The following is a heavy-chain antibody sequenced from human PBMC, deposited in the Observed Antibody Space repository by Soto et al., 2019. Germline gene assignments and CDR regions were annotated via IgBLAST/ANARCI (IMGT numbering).Heavy chain of an antibody. CDR1: GGTFSSYT. D-gene: IGHD6-13*01. Sequence: QVQLVQSGAEVKKPGSSVKVSCKASGGTFSSYTISWVRQAPGRGLEWMGRIIPILGIANYAQKFQGRVTITADKSTSTAYMELSSLRSEDTAVYYCARDGQAAAGMDDYYYYGMDVWGQGTTVTVSS. V-gene: IGHV1-69*08. J-gene: IGHJ6*02. CDR3: ARDGQAAAGMDDYYYYGMDV. CDR2: IIPILGIA.